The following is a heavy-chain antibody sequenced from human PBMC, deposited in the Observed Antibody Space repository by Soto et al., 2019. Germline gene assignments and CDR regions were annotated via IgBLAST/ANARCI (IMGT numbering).Heavy chain of an antibody. J-gene: IGHJ6*02. Sequence: QVQLVESGGGVVQPGRSLRLSCAASGFTFSSYGMHWVRQAPGKGLEWVAVISYDGSNKYYADSVKGRFTISRDNSKNTLYLQMNSLRAEDTAVYYCAKDSWKSSGWYVGGMDVWGQGTTVTVSS. CDR3: AKDSWKSSGWYVGGMDV. CDR1: GFTFSSYG. D-gene: IGHD6-19*01. CDR2: ISYDGSNK. V-gene: IGHV3-30*18.